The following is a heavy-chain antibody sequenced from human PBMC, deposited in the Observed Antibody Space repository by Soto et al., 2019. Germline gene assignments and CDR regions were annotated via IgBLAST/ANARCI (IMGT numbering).Heavy chain of an antibody. J-gene: IGHJ6*02. V-gene: IGHV1-69*01. Sequence: QVQLVQSGAEVKKPGSSVKVSCKASGGTFSSYAISWVRQAPGQGLEWMGGMIPISGTANYAQKFQGRVTITADESTSTAYMELSSLRSEDTAVYYCARSQGSSTSLEIYYYYYYGMDVWGQGTTVTVPS. CDR2: MIPISGTA. CDR3: ARSQGSSTSLEIYYYYYYGMDV. CDR1: GGTFSSYA. D-gene: IGHD2-2*01.